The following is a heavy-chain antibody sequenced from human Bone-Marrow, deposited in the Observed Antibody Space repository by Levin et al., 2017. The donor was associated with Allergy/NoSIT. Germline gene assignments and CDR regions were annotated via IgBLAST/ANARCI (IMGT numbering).Heavy chain of an antibody. Sequence: PQASVKVSCKASGYTFAGFSVHWVRQAPGQGLEWMGRINPESGDTKYAQKFQGRVTMTRDMSNSTAYMELTSLRSDDTARYYCARVFGGYYLGKLFDHWGQGTLVTVSS. D-gene: IGHD3-22*01. V-gene: IGHV1-2*02. CDR3: ARVFGGYYLGKLFDH. CDR2: INPESGDT. CDR1: GYTFAGFS. J-gene: IGHJ4*02.